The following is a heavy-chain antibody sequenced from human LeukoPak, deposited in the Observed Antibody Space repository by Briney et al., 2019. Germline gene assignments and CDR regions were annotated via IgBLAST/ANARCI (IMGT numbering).Heavy chain of an antibody. V-gene: IGHV1-46*01. CDR1: GYTFTSYY. J-gene: IGHJ6*02. Sequence: ASVKVSCKASGYTFTSYYMHWVRQAPGQGLEWMGIINLSGGSTSYAQKFQGRVTMTRDTSTSTVYMELSSLRSEDTAVYYCAREWSNWGSPVGYYHYGMDVWGQGTTVPVSS. CDR2: INLSGGST. CDR3: AREWSNWGSPVGYYHYGMDV. D-gene: IGHD7-27*01.